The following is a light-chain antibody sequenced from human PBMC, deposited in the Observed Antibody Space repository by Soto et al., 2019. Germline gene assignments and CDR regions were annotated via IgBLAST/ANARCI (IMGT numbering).Light chain of an antibody. CDR2: GAS. Sequence: EIVMTQSPATLSVSPGERATLSCRASQSVSGNLAWYQQKPGQAPRLLIYGASTRATGIPARFSGSGSGTEFTLTISSLQSEDFAVYYCHHFNTWPPKAFGQGTKVDIK. J-gene: IGKJ1*01. V-gene: IGKV3D-15*01. CDR1: QSVSGN. CDR3: HHFNTWPPKA.